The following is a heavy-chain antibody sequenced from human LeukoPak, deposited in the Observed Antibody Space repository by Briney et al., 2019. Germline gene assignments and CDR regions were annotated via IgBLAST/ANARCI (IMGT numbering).Heavy chain of an antibody. CDR1: GFTVSSNY. CDR2: IYSGGST. V-gene: IGHV3-66*01. Sequence: GGSLRLSCAAPGFTVSSNYMSWVRQAPGKGLEWVSVIYSGGSTYYADSVKGRFTISRDNSKNTLYLQMNSLRAEDTAVYYCARGRYSSSWYDYWGQGTLVTGSS. D-gene: IGHD6-13*01. CDR3: ARGRYSSSWYDY. J-gene: IGHJ4*02.